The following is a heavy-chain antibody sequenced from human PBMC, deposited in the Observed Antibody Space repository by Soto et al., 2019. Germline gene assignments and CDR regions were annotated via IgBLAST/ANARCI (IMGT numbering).Heavy chain of an antibody. V-gene: IGHV4-59*13. D-gene: IGHD6-19*01. CDR1: VVSISTYD. CDR3: ASYRSSGWDQGYRMAV. Sequence: SETLSFTCTVSVVSISTYDWSLIRQPPGKGLEWIWYIYYSGSTSYNPSLKSRVTISVDTSKNKFSLKLRSVTAEDTAVYYCASYRSSGWDQGYRMAVWGQGTTVTLSS. J-gene: IGHJ6*01. CDR2: IYYSGST.